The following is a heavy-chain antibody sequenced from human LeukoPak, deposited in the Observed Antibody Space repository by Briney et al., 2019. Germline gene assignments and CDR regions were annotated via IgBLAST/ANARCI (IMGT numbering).Heavy chain of an antibody. CDR2: IYYSGRT. Sequence: PSETLSLTCTVSGGSISSYYWSWVRQPPGKGGEWVGYIYYSGRTNYNPSLKSRVTISLDTSNNQFSLKLSSVTAADTAVYYCARVKRGYYDTYFDYWGRGTPVTVSS. V-gene: IGHV4-59*01. D-gene: IGHD3-22*01. CDR3: ARVKRGYYDTYFDY. CDR1: GGSISSYY. J-gene: IGHJ4*02.